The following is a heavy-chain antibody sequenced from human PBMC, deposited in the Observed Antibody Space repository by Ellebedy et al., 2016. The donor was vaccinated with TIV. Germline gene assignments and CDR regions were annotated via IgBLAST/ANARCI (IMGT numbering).Heavy chain of an antibody. CDR1: GGSISGDS. CDR2: TSYSGST. Sequence: MPSETLSLTCTVSGGSISGDSWTWIRQPPGKGLEWIGYTSYSGSTTYNPSLKSRVTISVDTSKYQFSLKLNPVTAADTAVYYCARAVDVYSSLADWGQGTLVAVSS. D-gene: IGHD6-19*01. J-gene: IGHJ4*02. V-gene: IGHV4-59*01. CDR3: ARAVDVYSSLAD.